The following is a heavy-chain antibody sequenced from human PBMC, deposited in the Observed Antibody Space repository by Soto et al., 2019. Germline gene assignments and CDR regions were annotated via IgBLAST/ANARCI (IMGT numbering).Heavy chain of an antibody. CDR1: EFSFSSYA. CDR3: ATYSSPFDY. Sequence: EAQLMESGGGLVQPGGSLRLSCAASEFSFSSYALNWVRQAPGKGLEWVSAISATGTTTYYADSVKGRFTISRDNSKRTLFLQMASLSPEDTAVYYFATYSSPFDYWGQGTLVTVSS. D-gene: IGHD6-13*01. V-gene: IGHV3-23*01. J-gene: IGHJ4*02. CDR2: ISATGTTT.